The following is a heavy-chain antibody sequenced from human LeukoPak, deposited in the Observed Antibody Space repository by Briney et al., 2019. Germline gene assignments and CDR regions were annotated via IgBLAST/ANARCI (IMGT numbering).Heavy chain of an antibody. D-gene: IGHD2-2*01. CDR1: GGSFSGYY. J-gene: IGHJ5*02. CDR2: INHSGST. CDR3: ARHKDIVVVPAARRTRRDWFDP. V-gene: IGHV4-34*01. Sequence: KPSETLSLTCAVYGGSFSGYYWSWIRQPPGKGLEWIGEINHSGSTNYNPSLKSRVTISVDTSKNQFSLKLTSVTAADTAVYYCARHKDIVVVPAARRTRRDWFDPWGQGTLVTVSS.